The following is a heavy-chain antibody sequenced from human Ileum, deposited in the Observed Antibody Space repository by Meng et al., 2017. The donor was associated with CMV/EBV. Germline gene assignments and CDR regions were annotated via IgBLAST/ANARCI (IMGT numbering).Heavy chain of an antibody. Sequence: GGSLRLSCAASGFTFSSYAMSWVRQAPGKGLEWVSTITGSGSRTHYADSVKGRFTISRDNSKNTLYLQMNSLRTDDTALYYCVKDGGYSSAFDHWGQGTLVTVSS. J-gene: IGHJ4*02. CDR3: VKDGGYSSAFDH. D-gene: IGHD5-18*01. CDR2: ITGSGSRT. CDR1: GFTFSSYA. V-gene: IGHV3-23*01.